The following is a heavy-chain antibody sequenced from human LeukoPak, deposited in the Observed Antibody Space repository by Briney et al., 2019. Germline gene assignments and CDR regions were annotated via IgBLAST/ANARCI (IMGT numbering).Heavy chain of an antibody. CDR1: VGSISPYK. D-gene: IGHD2-15*01. CDR2: MFDDGST. J-gene: IGHJ4*02. CDR3: AREWSGLDY. Sequence: SETLSLTCTVSVGSISPYKWAWIRQPPGKGLEYIGIMFDDGSTNYNPSLKSRVTISLDTSKKQLSLNLRSVTATDTAVYFCAREWSGLDYWGQGTLVTVSS. V-gene: IGHV4-4*08.